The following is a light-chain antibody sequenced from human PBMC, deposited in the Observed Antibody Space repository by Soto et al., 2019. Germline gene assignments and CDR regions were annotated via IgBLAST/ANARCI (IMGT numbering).Light chain of an antibody. CDR2: RNN. Sequence: QAVVTQPPSASGTPGQRVTISCSGSSSNIGSNYVYWYQQLPGTVPKLLIYRNNQRPSGVPDRFSGSKSGTSASLAISGLRSEDEADYYCAAWDDSLSGYVFGTGTKLTVL. CDR1: SSNIGSNY. J-gene: IGLJ1*01. CDR3: AAWDDSLSGYV. V-gene: IGLV1-47*01.